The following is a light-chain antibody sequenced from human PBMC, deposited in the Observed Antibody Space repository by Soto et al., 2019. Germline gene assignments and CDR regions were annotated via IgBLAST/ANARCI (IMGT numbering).Light chain of an antibody. CDR3: SSYTSSSTQV. Sequence: QSVLTQPASVSGSPVHSITISCTGTSSDVGGYNYVSWYQQHPGKAPKLMIYDVSNRPSGVSNRFSGSKSGNTASLTISGLQAEDEADYYCSSYTSSSTQVFGTGTKVTVL. CDR1: SSDVGGYNY. V-gene: IGLV2-14*01. CDR2: DVS. J-gene: IGLJ1*01.